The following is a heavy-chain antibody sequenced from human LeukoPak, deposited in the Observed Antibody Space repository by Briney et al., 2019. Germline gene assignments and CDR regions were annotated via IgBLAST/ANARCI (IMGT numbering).Heavy chain of an antibody. J-gene: IGHJ5*02. CDR2: ISPSTTDT. V-gene: IGHV3-11*05. CDR1: GFTFSDYY. CDR3: ARGGHGAADQ. D-gene: IGHD1-26*01. Sequence: GGSLRLSCAASGFTFSDYYMSWRRQAPGKGLEWLSYISPSTTDTSYADSVKGRFTISRDNAKNLLYLQMNSLRAEDTAVYYCARGGHGAADQWGQGTLVTVSS.